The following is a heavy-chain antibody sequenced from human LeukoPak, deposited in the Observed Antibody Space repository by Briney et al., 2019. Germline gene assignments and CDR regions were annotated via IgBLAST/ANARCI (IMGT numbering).Heavy chain of an antibody. CDR2: VHYSGGT. CDR1: GDSIAGYY. Sequence: SETLSLTCTVSGDSIAGYYWSWVRQPPGKGLEWIAYVHYSGGTKYNPSLKSRVSTSMDTSKSQVSLKMTSVTAADTAVYYCARGGASSKYLDPWGQGILVTVS. D-gene: IGHD2-2*02. V-gene: IGHV4-59*01. CDR3: ARGGASSKYLDP. J-gene: IGHJ5*02.